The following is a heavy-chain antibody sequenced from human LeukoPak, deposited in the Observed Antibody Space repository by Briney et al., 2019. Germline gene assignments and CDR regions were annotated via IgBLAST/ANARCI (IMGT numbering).Heavy chain of an antibody. Sequence: ASVKVSCKASGGTFSSYAISWVRQAPGQGLEWMGGIIPIFGTANYAQKFQGRVTITTDESTSTAYMELSSLRSEDTAVYYCTRRTGDNNWDYWGQGTLVTVSS. CDR2: IIPIFGTA. V-gene: IGHV1-69*05. CDR3: TRRTGDNNWDY. D-gene: IGHD7-27*01. J-gene: IGHJ4*02. CDR1: GGTFSSYA.